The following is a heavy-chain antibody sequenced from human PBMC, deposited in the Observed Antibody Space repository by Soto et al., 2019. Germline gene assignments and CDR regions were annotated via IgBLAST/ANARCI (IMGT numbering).Heavy chain of an antibody. CDR2: ITDDGSEK. V-gene: IGHV3-7*01. D-gene: IGHD6-19*01. J-gene: IGHJ3*02. CDR1: AFSFSNFW. Sequence: EVQLVESGGGLVQPGGSLRLSCAASAFSFSNFWMAWVRQTPGKGPEWVATITDDGSEKYYVDYLKGRFTVSRDNAENSLYLQMNSLRVEDTAIYYCTSDVGWGDFGIWGQGTMVIVSS. CDR3: TSDVGWGDFGI.